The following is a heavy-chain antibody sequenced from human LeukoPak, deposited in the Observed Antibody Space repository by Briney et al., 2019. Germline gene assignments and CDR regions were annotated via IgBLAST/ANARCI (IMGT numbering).Heavy chain of an antibody. J-gene: IGHJ4*02. Sequence: GGSLRLSCAASGFTFSRYWMHWVRQAPGKGLVWVSRINSDGSGTTFADSVKGRFTISRDNAKNTLYLQMSSLRAEDTAVYYCVKSSGYSFAYFDYWGQGTLVTVSS. D-gene: IGHD3-22*01. CDR1: GFTFSRYW. CDR3: VKSSGYSFAYFDY. V-gene: IGHV3-74*01. CDR2: INSDGSGT.